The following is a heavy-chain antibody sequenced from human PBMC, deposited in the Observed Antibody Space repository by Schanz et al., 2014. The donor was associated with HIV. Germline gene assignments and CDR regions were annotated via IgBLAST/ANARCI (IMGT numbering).Heavy chain of an antibody. J-gene: IGHJ6*02. CDR3: ARGSWYSSGWYDDYYYEVDV. D-gene: IGHD6-19*01. V-gene: IGHV3-21*02. CDR1: GFSFSYYG. CDR2: ISSNSAYI. Sequence: EVQLVESGGRLVKPGGSLRLSCAASGFSFSYYGMNWVRQAPGKGLEWVSSISSNSAYIYYADSLKGRFTISRDNANNSLYLQLNSLSAEDTAVYYCARGSWYSSGWYDDYYYEVDVWGQGTTVTVSS.